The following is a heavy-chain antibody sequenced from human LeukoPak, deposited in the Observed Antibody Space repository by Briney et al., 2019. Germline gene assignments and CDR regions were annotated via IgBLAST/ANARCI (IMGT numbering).Heavy chain of an antibody. CDR3: ASGPLAQPHPSRGFYSDY. V-gene: IGHV3-23*01. D-gene: IGHD3-10*01. J-gene: IGHJ4*02. CDR1: GFTFSSYA. Sequence: GGSLRLSCAASGFTFSSYAMSWVRQAPGKGLEWVSAISGSGGSTYYADSVKGRFTISRDNSKNTLYLQMNSLRAEDTAVYYCASGPLAQPHPSRGFYSDYWGQGTLVTVSS. CDR2: ISGSGGST.